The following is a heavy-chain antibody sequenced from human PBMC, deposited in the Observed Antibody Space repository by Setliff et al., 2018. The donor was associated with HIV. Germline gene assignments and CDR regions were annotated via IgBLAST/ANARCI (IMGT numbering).Heavy chain of an antibody. Sequence: RASVKVSCKASGYSFTTYAIHWVRQAPGQRLEWVGWISTGNGQTKYSQNFQGRITFSRDTSASTAYMELSSLRSEDTAVFYCARDLNIISFGTWGDFDYWGQGTQVTVSS. CDR3: ARDLNIISFGTWGDFDY. CDR1: GYSFTTYA. J-gene: IGHJ4*02. CDR2: ISTGNGQT. D-gene: IGHD2-15*01. V-gene: IGHV1-3*04.